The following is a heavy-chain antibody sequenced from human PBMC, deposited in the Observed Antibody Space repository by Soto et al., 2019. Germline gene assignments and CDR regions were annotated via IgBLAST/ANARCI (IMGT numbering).Heavy chain of an antibody. CDR2: INPSGGRT. V-gene: IGHV1-46*01. CDR3: AGLYHYDSSGYYDY. J-gene: IGHJ4*02. CDR1: GNSFTTYY. Sequence: ASVKVSCKSSGNSFTTYYMHWVRQAPGQGLEWRGIINPSGGRTTYAQKFQGRVTMTRDTSTSTFHMELSSLTSEDTAVYYCAGLYHYDSSGYYDYWGQGTLVTVSS. D-gene: IGHD3-22*01.